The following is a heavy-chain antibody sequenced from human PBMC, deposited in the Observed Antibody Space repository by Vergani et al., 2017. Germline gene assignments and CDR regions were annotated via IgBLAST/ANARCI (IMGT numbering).Heavy chain of an antibody. CDR2: ISYDGSNK. D-gene: IGHD6-6*01. J-gene: IGHJ4*02. CDR1: GFTFSSYG. CDR3: ARGLKDIAARPLLGY. Sequence: QVQLVESGGGVVQPGRSLRLSCAASGFTFSSYGMHWVRQAPGKGLEWVAVISYDGSNKYYADSVKGRFTISRDNSKNTLYLQMNSLRAEDTAVYYCARGLKDIAARPLLGYWGQGTLVTVSS. V-gene: IGHV3-30*03.